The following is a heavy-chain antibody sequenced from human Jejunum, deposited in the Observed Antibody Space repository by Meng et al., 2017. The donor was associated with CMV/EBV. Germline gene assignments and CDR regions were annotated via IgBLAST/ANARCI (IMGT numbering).Heavy chain of an antibody. CDR3: ARGGYDFWTDYLHY. V-gene: IGHV3-74*01. Sequence: GFTLSSYYMYWVRQAPGKGLVWVSRINSDGTITYYADSVKGRFTISRDNAKNTLYLQMNSLRAEDTATYFCARGGYDFWTDYLHYWGQGTLVTVSS. CDR1: GFTLSSYY. CDR2: INSDGTIT. J-gene: IGHJ4*02. D-gene: IGHD3-3*01.